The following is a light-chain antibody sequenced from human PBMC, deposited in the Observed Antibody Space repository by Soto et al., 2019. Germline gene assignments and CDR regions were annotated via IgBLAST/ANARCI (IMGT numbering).Light chain of an antibody. V-gene: IGKV3-11*01. CDR3: QQRSNWPLT. J-gene: IGKJ4*01. CDR1: QSVSSY. CDR2: DAS. Sequence: EIVLTQSPATLSLSPGERATLSCRASQSVSSYLAWYQQKPGQAPRLLIYDASNRATGIPARFSGSGSGTAFTLTISSLEPEGFAVYYCQQRSNWPLTFGGGTKVEIK.